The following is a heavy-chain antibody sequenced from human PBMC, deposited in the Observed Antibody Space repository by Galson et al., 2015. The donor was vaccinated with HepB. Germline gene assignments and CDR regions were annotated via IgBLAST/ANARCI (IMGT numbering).Heavy chain of an antibody. CDR2: ISSSSSTI. CDR3: ARDTHAAAGTQEWPSMDD. V-gene: IGHV3-48*01. Sequence: SLRLSCAASGFTFSSYSMNWVRQAPGKGLEWVSYISSSSSTIYYADSVKGRFTISRDNAKNSLYLQMNSLRAEDTAVYYCARDTHAAAGTQEWPSMDDWGKGTPVTVSS. J-gene: IGHJ6*03. D-gene: IGHD6-13*01. CDR1: GFTFSSYS.